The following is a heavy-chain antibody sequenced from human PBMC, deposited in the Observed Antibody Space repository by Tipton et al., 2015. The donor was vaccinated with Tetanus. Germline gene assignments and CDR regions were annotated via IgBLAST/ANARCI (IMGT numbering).Heavy chain of an antibody. CDR2: IYYSGST. CDR1: GGSISSHY. J-gene: IGHJ6*02. V-gene: IGHV4-59*11. CDR3: ARLILGRSKEVAGIRYYYYYGLDV. D-gene: IGHD6-19*01. Sequence: TLSLTCTVSGGSISSHYWSWIRQPPGKGLEWIGYIYYSGSTNYNPSLKSRVTISVDTSKNQFSLKLSSVTAADTAVYYCARLILGRSKEVAGIRYYYYYGLDVWGQGTTVTVTS.